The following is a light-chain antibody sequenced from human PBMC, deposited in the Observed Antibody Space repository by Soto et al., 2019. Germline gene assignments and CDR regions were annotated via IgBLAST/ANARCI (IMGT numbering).Light chain of an antibody. V-gene: IGLV2-8*01. CDR2: EVT. CDR3: SSYAKTTNFV. Sequence: QSVLAQPPSPSGSPGPSVTISCTGTSSDVGAYDHFSWYQQHPGEAPKLMIYEVTKRPSGVPDRFSGSKSGNTASLTVSGLQAEDEADYYCSSYAKTTNFVFGTGTKVTVL. J-gene: IGLJ1*01. CDR1: SSDVGAYDH.